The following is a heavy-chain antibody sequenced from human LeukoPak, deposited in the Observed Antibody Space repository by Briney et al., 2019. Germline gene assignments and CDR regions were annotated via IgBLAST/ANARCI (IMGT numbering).Heavy chain of an antibody. V-gene: IGHV4-39*01. CDR3: ARRSVDSSGQFDY. Sequence: PSETLSLTCTVSGGSISSSSYYWGWIRRPPGKWLEWIGSIYYSGSTYYNPSLKSRVTISVDTSKNQFSLKLSSVTAADTAVYYCARRSVDSSGQFDYWGQGTLVTVSS. CDR2: IYYSGST. J-gene: IGHJ4*02. CDR1: GGSISSSSYY. D-gene: IGHD3-22*01.